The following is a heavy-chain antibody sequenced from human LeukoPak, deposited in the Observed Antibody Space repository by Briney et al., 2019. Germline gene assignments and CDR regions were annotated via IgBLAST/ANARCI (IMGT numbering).Heavy chain of an antibody. Sequence: SETLSLTCTVSGGSISSSDYYWSWIRRPPGKGLEWIGYIYYSGSTYYNPSLKSRVTISVDTSKNQFSLKLSSVTAADTAVYYCARGGRGEYDIGYYYYGMDVWGQGTTVTVSS. D-gene: IGHD3-16*01. CDR3: ARGGRGEYDIGYYYYGMDV. CDR1: GGSISSSDYY. V-gene: IGHV4-30-4*02. J-gene: IGHJ6*02. CDR2: IYYSGST.